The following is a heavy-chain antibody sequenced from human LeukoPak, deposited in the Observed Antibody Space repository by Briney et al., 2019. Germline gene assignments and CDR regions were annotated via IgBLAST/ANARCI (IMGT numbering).Heavy chain of an antibody. CDR2: IYYSGST. CDR1: GGSISSSSYY. J-gene: IGHJ3*02. CDR3: ARSNHYDSSGYLVAFDI. D-gene: IGHD3-22*01. V-gene: IGHV4-39*07. Sequence: SETLSLTCTVSGGSISSSSYYWGWIRQPPGKGLEWIGSIYYSGSTYYNPSLKSRVTISVDTSKDQFSLKLSSVTAADTAVYYCARSNHYDSSGYLVAFDIWGQGTMVTVSS.